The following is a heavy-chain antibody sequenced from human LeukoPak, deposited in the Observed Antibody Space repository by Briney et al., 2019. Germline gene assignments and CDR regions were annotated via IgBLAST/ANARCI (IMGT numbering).Heavy chain of an antibody. J-gene: IGHJ4*02. CDR1: GFTFSSYA. Sequence: GGSLRLSCAASGFTFSSYATSWVRQAPGKGLEWVSVISGSDGSTYYADSVKGRFTISRDNSKNTLYLQMNSLRAEDTAVYYCANAYSSGWYYFDYWGQGTLVTVSS. V-gene: IGHV3-23*01. D-gene: IGHD6-19*01. CDR2: ISGSDGST. CDR3: ANAYSSGWYYFDY.